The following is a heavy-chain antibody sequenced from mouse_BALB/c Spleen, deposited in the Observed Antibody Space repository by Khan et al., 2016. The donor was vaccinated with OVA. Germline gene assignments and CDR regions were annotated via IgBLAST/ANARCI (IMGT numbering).Heavy chain of an antibody. Sequence: EVQLQESGPGLVKPSQSLSLTCTVTGYSITSGYAWNWLRQFPGNKLEWMGYISYSGVTSYTPSLTSRISITRDTSKNQFFLQLNSVTTEDTATYYCARGNYYGYSFDYWGQGTTLTVSS. D-gene: IGHD1-1*01. CDR1: GYSITSGYA. J-gene: IGHJ2*01. CDR3: ARGNYYGYSFDY. V-gene: IGHV3-2*02. CDR2: ISYSGVT.